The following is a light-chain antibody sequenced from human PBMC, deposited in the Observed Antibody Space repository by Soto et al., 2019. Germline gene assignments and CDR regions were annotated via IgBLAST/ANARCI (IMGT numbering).Light chain of an antibody. CDR2: GAS. V-gene: IGKV3-20*01. J-gene: IGKJ2*01. Sequence: EVVLTQSPGTLSLSPGQRATLSCRASQSVTSSYLAWYQQKPGQAPRLLIYGASIRATGIPDRFGGSGSGADFTLTISRLEPEDFALFYCHHFDSSSYTFVQGTKLEI. CDR1: QSVTSSY. CDR3: HHFDSSSYT.